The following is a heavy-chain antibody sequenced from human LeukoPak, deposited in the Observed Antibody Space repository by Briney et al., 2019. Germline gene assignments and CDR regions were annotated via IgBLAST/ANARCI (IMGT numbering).Heavy chain of an antibody. CDR2: ISWNSGSI. CDR1: GFTFDDYA. V-gene: IGHV3-9*01. D-gene: IGHD2-2*02. J-gene: IGHJ4*02. CDR3: GRGFSTAPAGIPDY. Sequence: GGSLRLSCAASGFTFDDYAMHWVRQAPGKGLEWVPGISWNSGSIGYADSVKGRFTISRDNAKNSLYLQMNSLRAEDTAVYYCGRGFSTAPAGIPDYWGLGTLVTVSS.